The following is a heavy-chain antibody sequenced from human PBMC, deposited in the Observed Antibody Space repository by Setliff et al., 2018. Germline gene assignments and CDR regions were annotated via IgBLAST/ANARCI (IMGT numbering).Heavy chain of an antibody. J-gene: IGHJ4*02. V-gene: IGHV3-23*03. CDR1: GFAFPNFA. Sequence: GGSLRLSCTASGFAFPNFAMSWVRQIAGKGLEWVSTSYSGGPSTYYADSVKGRFIISRDDSESTLFLQMDSLRVEDTAVYHCAKEWGYCNSASCHRPFDSWGQGTLVTVSS. D-gene: IGHD2-2*02. CDR2: SYSGGPST. CDR3: AKEWGYCNSASCHRPFDS.